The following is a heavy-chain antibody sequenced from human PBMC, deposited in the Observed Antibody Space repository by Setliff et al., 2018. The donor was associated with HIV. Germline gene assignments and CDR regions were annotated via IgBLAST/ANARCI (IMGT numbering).Heavy chain of an antibody. CDR2: INSNGGST. J-gene: IGHJ6*03. CDR1: GFIFSDSW. CDR3: ARRRYDFWSGYYPYYMDV. D-gene: IGHD3-3*01. V-gene: IGHV3-23*01. Sequence: GGSLRLSCGASGFIFSDSWMDWVRQAPGKGLEWVSTINSNGGSTYYADSVKGRFTISRDNSKNTLSLQMNSLRAEDTAVYYCARRRYDFWSGYYPYYMDVWGKGTTVTVSS.